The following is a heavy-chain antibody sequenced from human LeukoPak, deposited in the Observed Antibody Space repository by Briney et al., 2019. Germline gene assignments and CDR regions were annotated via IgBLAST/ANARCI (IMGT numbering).Heavy chain of an antibody. D-gene: IGHD3-9*01. CDR2: ISSSSSTI. V-gene: IGHV3-48*01. CDR1: GFTFSSYS. Sequence: GGSLRLSCAASGFTFSSYSMNWVRQAPGKGLEWVSYISSSSSTIYYADSVKGRFTISRDNAKNSLYLQMNSLRAEDTAVYYCARAGKTAAIRYFDWLVPEFDPWGQGILVTVSS. CDR3: ARAGKTAAIRYFDWLVPEFDP. J-gene: IGHJ5*02.